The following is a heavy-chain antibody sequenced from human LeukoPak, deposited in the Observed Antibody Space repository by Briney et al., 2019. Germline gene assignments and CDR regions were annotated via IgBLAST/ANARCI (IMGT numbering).Heavy chain of an antibody. J-gene: IGHJ4*02. CDR3: AREGTDFWSGYYNDY. CDR1: GFTFSSYS. D-gene: IGHD3-3*01. CDR2: ISSGSSYI. V-gene: IGHV3-21*01. Sequence: GGSLRLSCAASGFTFSSYSMSWVRQAPGKGLEWVSSISSGSSYIYYADSVKGRFTISRDNAKNSLYLQMNSLRAEDTAVYYCAREGTDFWSGYYNDYWGQGTLVTVSS.